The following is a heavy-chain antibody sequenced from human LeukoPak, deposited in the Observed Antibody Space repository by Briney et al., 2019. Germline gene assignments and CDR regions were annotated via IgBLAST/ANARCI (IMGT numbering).Heavy chain of an antibody. J-gene: IGHJ4*02. D-gene: IGHD3-10*01. CDR1: GFTLSSYA. CDR2: ISGSGGST. V-gene: IGHV3-23*01. Sequence: GGSLRLSCAASGFTLSSYAMSWVRQAPGKGLEWVSAISGSGGSTYYADSVKGRFTISRDNSKNTLYLQMNSLRAEDTAVYYCAKTPGRSGLLWFGGLDYWGQGTLVTVSS. CDR3: AKTPGRSGLLWFGGLDY.